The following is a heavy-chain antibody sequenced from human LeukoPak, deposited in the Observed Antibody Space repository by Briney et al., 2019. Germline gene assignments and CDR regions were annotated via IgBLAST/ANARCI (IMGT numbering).Heavy chain of an antibody. J-gene: IGHJ4*02. CDR1: GFTFSSYW. CDR2: IKQDGSEK. D-gene: IGHD1-26*01. CDR3: ARERRTKWELGGYFDY. Sequence: GGSLRLSCAASGFTFSSYWMSWVRQAPGKGLEWVANIKQDGSEKYYVDSVKGRFTISRDNAKNSLYLQMNSLRAEDTAVYYCARERRTKWELGGYFDYWGQGTLVTVSS. V-gene: IGHV3-7*01.